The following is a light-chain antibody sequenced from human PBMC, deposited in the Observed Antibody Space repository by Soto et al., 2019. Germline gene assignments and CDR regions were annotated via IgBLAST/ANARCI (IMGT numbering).Light chain of an antibody. CDR3: CSYAGSSTLV. CDR1: SSDVGSYNL. J-gene: IGLJ3*02. Sequence: QSALTQPASGSGYPGQSITISCTGTSSDVGSYNLVSWYQQHPGKAPKLMIYEVSKRPSGVSNRFSGSKSGNTASLTISGLQAEDEADYYCCSYAGSSTLVFGGGTKVTVL. CDR2: EVS. V-gene: IGLV2-23*02.